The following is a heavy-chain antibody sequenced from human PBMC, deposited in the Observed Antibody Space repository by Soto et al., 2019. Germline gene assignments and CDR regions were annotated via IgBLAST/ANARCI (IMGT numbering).Heavy chain of an antibody. CDR1: GFTFSSYG. CDR2: ISYDGSNK. Sequence: QVQLVESGGGVVQPGRSLRLSCAASGFTFSSYGMHWVRQAPGKRLEWVAVISYDGSNKYYADSVKGRFTISRDNSKNTLYLQMNSLRAEGTAVYYCAKDGPSKTGYSSSWYSYYYYGMDVWGQGTTVTVSS. D-gene: IGHD6-13*01. CDR3: AKDGPSKTGYSSSWYSYYYYGMDV. J-gene: IGHJ6*02. V-gene: IGHV3-30*18.